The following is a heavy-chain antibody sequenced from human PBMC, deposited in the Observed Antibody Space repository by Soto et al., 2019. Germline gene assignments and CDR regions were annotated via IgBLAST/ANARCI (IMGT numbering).Heavy chain of an antibody. CDR3: ARVYVLLWFGEPYPFDY. CDR2: INPNSGGT. Sequence: ASVKVSCKASGYTFTGYYMHWVRQAPGQGLEWMGWINPNSGGTNYAQKFQGRVTMTRDTSISTAYMELSRLRSDDTAVYHCARVYVLLWFGEPYPFDYWGQGTLVTVSS. CDR1: GYTFTGYY. J-gene: IGHJ4*02. D-gene: IGHD3-10*01. V-gene: IGHV1-2*02.